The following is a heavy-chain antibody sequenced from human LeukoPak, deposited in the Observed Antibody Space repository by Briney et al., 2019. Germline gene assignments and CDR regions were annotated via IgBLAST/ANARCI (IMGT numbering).Heavy chain of an antibody. Sequence: SETLSLTCTVSGGSISSYYWSWIRQPPGKGLEWIGYINFSGSTNYNPSLKSRVTISLDTSKTQFSLKLSSVTAADSAVYYCARSSGSSYRSSAFYIWDQGKMFTVSS. D-gene: IGHD1-26*01. CDR2: INFSGST. J-gene: IGHJ3*02. CDR1: GGSISSYY. CDR3: ARSSGSSYRSSAFYI. V-gene: IGHV4-4*08.